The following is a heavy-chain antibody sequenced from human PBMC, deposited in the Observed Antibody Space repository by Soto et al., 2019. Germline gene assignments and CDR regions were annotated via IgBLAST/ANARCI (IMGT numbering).Heavy chain of an antibody. CDR3: ARVLRFLEWSPRCVYCYYGMDV. J-gene: IGHJ6*02. Sequence: SVKVSCNASGGTFSSYAISWVRQAPGQGLEWMGGIIRIFGTANYAQKFQGRVTITADESTSTAYMELSSLRSEDTAVYYCARVLRFLEWSPRCVYCYYGMDVWGQGTTFTVS. CDR2: IIRIFGTA. D-gene: IGHD3-3*01. CDR1: GGTFSSYA. V-gene: IGHV1-69*13.